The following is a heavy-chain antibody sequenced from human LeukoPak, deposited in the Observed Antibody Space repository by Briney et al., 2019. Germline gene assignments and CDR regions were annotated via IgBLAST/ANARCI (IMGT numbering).Heavy chain of an antibody. D-gene: IGHD3-22*01. V-gene: IGHV1-69*04. CDR1: GGTLSSYA. CDR3: ARAVDSSGYHDALDI. Sequence: SVKVSCKASGGTLSSYAISWVRQAPGQGLEWMGRIIPILGIANYAQKFQGRVTITADKSTSTAYMELSSLRSEDTAVYYCARAVDSSGYHDALDIWGQGTMVTVSS. J-gene: IGHJ3*02. CDR2: IIPILGIA.